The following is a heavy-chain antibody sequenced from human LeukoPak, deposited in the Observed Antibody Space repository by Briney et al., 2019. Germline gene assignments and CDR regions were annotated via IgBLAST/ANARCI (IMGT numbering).Heavy chain of an antibody. CDR2: ISANNGDT. J-gene: IGHJ4*02. V-gene: IGHV1-18*01. CDR1: GYTFTRYG. CDR3: ARDFFPGHCAGLSCFLLDY. D-gene: IGHD2-15*01. Sequence: GASVKVSCKASGYTFTRYGISWVRQAPGQGLEWMGWISANNGDTNSAQKFQGRVTMTTDTSTSTAYMELRSLRSDDTAVYYCARDFFPGHCAGLSCFLLDYWGQGSLVTVSS.